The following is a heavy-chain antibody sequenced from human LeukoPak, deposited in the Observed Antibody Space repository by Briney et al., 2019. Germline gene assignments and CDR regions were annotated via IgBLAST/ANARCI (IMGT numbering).Heavy chain of an antibody. CDR1: GGTFSSYA. V-gene: IGHV1-24*01. CDR2: FDPEDGET. J-gene: IGHJ4*02. CDR3: ATDPLRPR. Sequence: ASVKVSCKASGGTFSSYAISWVRQAPGQGLEWMGGFDPEDGETIYAQKFQGRVTMTEDTSTDTAYMELSSLRSEDTAVYYCATDPLRPRWGQGTLVTVSS.